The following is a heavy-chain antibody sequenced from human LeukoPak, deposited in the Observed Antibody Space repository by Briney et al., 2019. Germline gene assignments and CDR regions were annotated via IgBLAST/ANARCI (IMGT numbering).Heavy chain of an antibody. CDR3: ARLSYDFWSGYDH. CDR2: IYYSGST. J-gene: IGHJ4*02. Sequence: SETLSLTCTVSGGSISSYYWSWIRQPPGKGLEWIGYIYYSGSTNYNPSLKSRVTISVDTSKNQFSLKLSSVTAADTAVYYCARLSYDFWSGYDHWGQGTLVTVSS. V-gene: IGHV4-59*08. D-gene: IGHD3-3*01. CDR1: GGSISSYY.